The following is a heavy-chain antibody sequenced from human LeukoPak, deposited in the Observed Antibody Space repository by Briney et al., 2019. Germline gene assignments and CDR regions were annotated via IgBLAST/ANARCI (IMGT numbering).Heavy chain of an antibody. CDR2: IKEDGSEK. J-gene: IGHJ3*02. CDR1: GFTFSSYG. D-gene: IGHD2-8*01. V-gene: IGHV3-7*03. CDR3: AKADLGVYDALDI. Sequence: PGRSLRLSCAASGFTFSSYGMHWVRQAPGKGLEWVANIKEDGSEKYYVDSVKGRFTISRDNSKNTLYLQMNSLRAEDTAVYYCAKADLGVYDALDIWGQGTMVTVSS.